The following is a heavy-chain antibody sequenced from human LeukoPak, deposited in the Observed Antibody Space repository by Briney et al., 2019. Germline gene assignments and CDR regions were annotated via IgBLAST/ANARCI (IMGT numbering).Heavy chain of an antibody. CDR2: VKYDGSTT. CDR3: ARDLDWLLFDY. Sequence: GGSLTLSCPASGFTFSNYAMNWVRQAPGKGLVWVSRVKYDGSTTTYADSVKGRFTIARDNAKNSLYLQRNSLRVEDTAVYYCARDLDWLLFDYWGQGTLVTVSS. J-gene: IGHJ4*02. D-gene: IGHD3-9*01. CDR1: GFTFSNYA. V-gene: IGHV3-74*01.